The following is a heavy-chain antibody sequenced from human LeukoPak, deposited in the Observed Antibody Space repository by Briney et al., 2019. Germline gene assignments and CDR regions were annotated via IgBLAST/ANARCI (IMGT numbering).Heavy chain of an antibody. D-gene: IGHD4-17*01. V-gene: IGHV3-30*18. CDR3: AKDLAVYGDYEGGYGMDV. CDR1: GFTFSSSG. CDR2: ISYDGSNK. J-gene: IGHJ6*04. Sequence: PGGSLRLSCAASGFTFSSSGMHWVRQAPGKGLEWVAVISYDGSNKYYADSVKGRFTISRDNSKNTLYLQMNSLRAEDTAVYYCAKDLAVYGDYEGGYGMDVWGKGTTVTVSS.